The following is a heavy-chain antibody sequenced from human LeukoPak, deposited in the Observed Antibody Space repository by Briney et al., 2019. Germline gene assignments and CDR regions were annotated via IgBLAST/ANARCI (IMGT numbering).Heavy chain of an antibody. CDR1: GFTFSSYS. CDR2: ISSSSSYI. V-gene: IGHV3-21*01. Sequence: PGGSLRLSCAASGFTFSSYSMNWVRQAPGKGLEWVSSISSSSSYIYYADSVKGRFTISGDNAKNSLYLQMNSLRAEDTAVYYCARDKGDIAAAPAAFDIWGQGTMVTVSS. J-gene: IGHJ3*02. D-gene: IGHD6-13*01. CDR3: ARDKGDIAAAPAAFDI.